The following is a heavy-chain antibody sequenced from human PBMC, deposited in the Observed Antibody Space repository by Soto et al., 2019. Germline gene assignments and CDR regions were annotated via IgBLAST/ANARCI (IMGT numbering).Heavy chain of an antibody. D-gene: IGHD3-9*01. Sequence: PSETLSLTCTVSGGSISSYYWSWIRQPPGKGLEWIGYIYYSGSTNYNPSLKSRVTISVDTSKNQFSLKLSSVTAADTAAYYCARFHRGSRYIDYWGKGTLVTVSS. CDR2: IYYSGST. CDR3: ARFHRGSRYIDY. J-gene: IGHJ4*02. CDR1: GGSISSYY. V-gene: IGHV4-59*08.